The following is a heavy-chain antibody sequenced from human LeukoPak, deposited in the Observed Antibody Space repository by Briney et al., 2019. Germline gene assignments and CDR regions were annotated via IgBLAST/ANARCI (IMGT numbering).Heavy chain of an antibody. CDR1: GFSISSGHY. CDR2: VYQSGTT. D-gene: IGHD5-18*01. Sequence: SETLSLTCTVSGFSISSGHYWGWVRQPPGAGLEWIGRVYQSGTTYYNPSLKSRVNTSVDMSTNQFSMRLRPVTAADTAVYYCARIFIRNGYSSYFDCWGQGTLVTVSS. J-gene: IGHJ4*02. V-gene: IGHV4-38-2*02. CDR3: ARIFIRNGYSSYFDC.